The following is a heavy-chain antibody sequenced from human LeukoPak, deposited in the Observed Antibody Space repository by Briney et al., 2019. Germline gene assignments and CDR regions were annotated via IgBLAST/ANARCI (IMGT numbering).Heavy chain of an antibody. J-gene: IGHJ4*02. CDR3: ARFGSGIVVDY. Sequence: PSETLSLTCTVSGGSVSSGGFHWSWIRQPPGKGLQWIGYIYHIGTTDYHPSLKSRVTISLDRSKNQFSLKLSSVTAADTAVYYCARFGSGIVVDYWGQGTLVTVSS. CDR2: IYHIGTT. V-gene: IGHV4-30-2*01. D-gene: IGHD3-22*01. CDR1: GGSVSSGGFH.